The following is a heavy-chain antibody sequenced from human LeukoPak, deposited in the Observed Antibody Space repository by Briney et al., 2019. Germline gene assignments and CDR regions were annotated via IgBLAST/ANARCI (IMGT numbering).Heavy chain of an antibody. CDR1: GGSISSGDYY. V-gene: IGHV4-30-4*01. D-gene: IGHD4-17*01. Sequence: SETLSLTCTVSGGSISSGDYYWSWIRQPPGKGLEWIGYIYYSGSTYYNPSLKSRVTISVDTSKNQFSLKLSSVTAADTAVYYCARVPPYGDYTTGDYWGQGTLVTVSS. J-gene: IGHJ4*02. CDR2: IYYSGST. CDR3: ARVPPYGDYTTGDY.